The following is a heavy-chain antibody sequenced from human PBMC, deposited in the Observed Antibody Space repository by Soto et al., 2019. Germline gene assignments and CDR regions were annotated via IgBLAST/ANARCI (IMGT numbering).Heavy chain of an antibody. CDR3: AGERPVGGGTPRYYYGMDV. Sequence: QVQLVQSGAEVKKPGASVKVSCKASGYTFTGYYMHWVRQAPGQGLEWMGWINPNSGGTNYAQKFQGWVTMPRDTSISTAYMELSRLRSDDTAVYYCAGERPVGGGTPRYYYGMDVWGQGTTVTVSS. J-gene: IGHJ6*02. D-gene: IGHD3-16*01. CDR1: GYTFTGYY. CDR2: INPNSGGT. V-gene: IGHV1-2*04.